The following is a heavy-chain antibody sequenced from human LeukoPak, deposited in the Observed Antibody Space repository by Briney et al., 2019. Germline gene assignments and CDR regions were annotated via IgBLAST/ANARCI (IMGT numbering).Heavy chain of an antibody. CDR1: GGSISSYY. D-gene: IGHD6-13*01. Sequence: PSETLSLTCTVSGGSISSYYWSWIRQPPGKGLEWIGYIYYSGSTNYNPNNPSLKSRVTISVDTSKNQFSLKLSSVTAADTAVYYCARDMYSNSWNAFDIWGQGTMATVSS. CDR2: IYYSGST. J-gene: IGHJ3*02. CDR3: ARDMYSNSWNAFDI. V-gene: IGHV4-59*01.